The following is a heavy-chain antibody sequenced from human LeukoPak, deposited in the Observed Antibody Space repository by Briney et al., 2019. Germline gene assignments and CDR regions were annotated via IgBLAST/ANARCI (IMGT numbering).Heavy chain of an antibody. CDR3: AGDREIQLWRDYYYYGMDV. Sequence: ASVKVSCKASGYTFTSYYMHWVRQAPGQGLEWMGIINPSGGSTSYAQKFQGRVTMTRDTSTSTVYMELSSLRSEDTAVYYCAGDREIQLWRDYYYYGMDVWGQGTTVTVSS. CDR1: GYTFTSYY. J-gene: IGHJ6*02. V-gene: IGHV1-46*01. CDR2: INPSGGST. D-gene: IGHD5-18*01.